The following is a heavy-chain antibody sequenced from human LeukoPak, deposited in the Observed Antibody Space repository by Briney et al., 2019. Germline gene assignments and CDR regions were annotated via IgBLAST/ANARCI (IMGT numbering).Heavy chain of an antibody. Sequence: SVKVSCKASGGTFSSYAISWVRQAPGQGLEWMGGIIPIFGTANYAQKFQGRVTITADESTSTAYMELSSLRSEDTAVYYCAREGGSIVGAIYFDYWGQGTLVTVSS. CDR2: IIPIFGTA. D-gene: IGHD1-26*01. CDR3: AREGGSIVGAIYFDY. V-gene: IGHV1-69*13. CDR1: GGTFSSYA. J-gene: IGHJ4*02.